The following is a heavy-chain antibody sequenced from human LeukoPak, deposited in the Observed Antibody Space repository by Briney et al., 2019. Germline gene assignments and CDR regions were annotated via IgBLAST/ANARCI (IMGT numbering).Heavy chain of an antibody. Sequence: GASVKVSCKASGYTFTGYYMHWVRQAPGQGLEWTGWINPNSGGTNYAQKFQGRVTMTRDTSISTAYMELSRLRSDDTAVYYCASLVNIAAAGDDAFDIWGQGTMVTVSS. D-gene: IGHD6-13*01. V-gene: IGHV1-2*02. CDR1: GYTFTGYY. CDR2: INPNSGGT. CDR3: ASLVNIAAAGDDAFDI. J-gene: IGHJ3*02.